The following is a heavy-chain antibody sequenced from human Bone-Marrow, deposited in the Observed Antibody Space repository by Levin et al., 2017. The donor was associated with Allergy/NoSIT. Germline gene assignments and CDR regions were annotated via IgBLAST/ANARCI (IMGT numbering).Heavy chain of an antibody. CDR3: ARFNGYDFDY. CDR2: IYYSGNT. Sequence: PSETLSLTCTVSGGSISGGGYYWSWIRQHPGKGLEWIGYIYYSGNTYYNPSLKSRVIISVVTSKNQLSLKLTSVTVTDTAVYYCARFNGYDFDYWGQGTLVTVSS. CDR1: GGSISGGGYY. V-gene: IGHV4-31*03. D-gene: IGHD5-12*01. J-gene: IGHJ4*02.